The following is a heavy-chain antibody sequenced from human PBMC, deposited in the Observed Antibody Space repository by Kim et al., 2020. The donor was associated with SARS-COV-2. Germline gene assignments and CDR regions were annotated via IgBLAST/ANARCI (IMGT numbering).Heavy chain of an antibody. J-gene: IGHJ6*02. CDR1: GFTVSSNY. D-gene: IGHD3-3*01. Sequence: GGSLRLSCAASGFTVSSNYMSWVRQAPGKGLEWVSVIYSGGSTYYADSVKGRFTISRDNSKNTLYLQMNSLRAEDTAVYYCARGNKDFWSGYYPNYYYYGMDVWGQGTTVTVSS. CDR2: IYSGGST. V-gene: IGHV3-53*01. CDR3: ARGNKDFWSGYYPNYYYYGMDV.